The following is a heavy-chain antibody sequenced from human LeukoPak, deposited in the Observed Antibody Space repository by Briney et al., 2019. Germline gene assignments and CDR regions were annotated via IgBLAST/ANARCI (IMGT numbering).Heavy chain of an antibody. D-gene: IGHD3-22*01. CDR1: GFTFSSYA. V-gene: IGHV3-23*01. CDR2: ISGSGGST. CDR3: AKALPPYDSSGYDY. Sequence: HPGGSLRLSCAASGFTFSSYAMSWVRQAPGKGLEWVSAISGSGGSTYYADSVKGRFTISRDNSKNTLYLQMNSLRAEDTAVYYCAKALPPYDSSGYDYWGQGTLVTVSS. J-gene: IGHJ4*02.